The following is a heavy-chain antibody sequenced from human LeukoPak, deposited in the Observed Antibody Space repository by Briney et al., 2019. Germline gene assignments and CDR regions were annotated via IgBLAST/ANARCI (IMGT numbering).Heavy chain of an antibody. CDR2: IYYSGST. CDR1: GGSISSYY. Sequence: SETLSLTCTVSGGSISSYYWSWIRQPPGKGLEWIGYIYYSGSTNYNPSLKSRVTISVDTSKNQFSLKLSSVTAADTAVYYCARVEGRRYYYDSKQGALDIWGQGTMVTVSS. V-gene: IGHV4-59*01. J-gene: IGHJ3*02. CDR3: ARVEGRRYYYDSKQGALDI. D-gene: IGHD3-22*01.